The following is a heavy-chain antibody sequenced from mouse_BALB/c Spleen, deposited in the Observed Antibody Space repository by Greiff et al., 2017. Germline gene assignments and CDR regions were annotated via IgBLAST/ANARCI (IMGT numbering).Heavy chain of an antibody. Sequence: EVQLVESGAELVKPGASVKLSCTASGFNIKDTYMHWVKQRPEQGLEWIGRIDPANGNTKYDPKFQGKATITADTSSNTAYLQLSSLTSEDTAVYYCARVGVRDYYAMDYWGQGTSVTVSS. CDR2: IDPANGNT. CDR3: ARVGVRDYYAMDY. J-gene: IGHJ4*01. CDR1: GFNIKDTY. V-gene: IGHV14-3*02. D-gene: IGHD2-14*01.